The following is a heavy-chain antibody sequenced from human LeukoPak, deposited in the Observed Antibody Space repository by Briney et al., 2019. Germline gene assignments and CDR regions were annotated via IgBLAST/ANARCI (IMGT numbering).Heavy chain of an antibody. J-gene: IGHJ6*02. Sequence: PGRSLRLSCAASGFTFSSYAMHWVRQAPGKGLEWVAVISYDGSNKYYADSVKGRFTISRDNSKNTLYLQMNSLRAEDTAVYYCARDLLAVAAHYGMDVWGQGTTVTVSS. D-gene: IGHD6-19*01. CDR3: ARDLLAVAAHYGMDV. CDR1: GFTFSSYA. V-gene: IGHV3-30*04. CDR2: ISYDGSNK.